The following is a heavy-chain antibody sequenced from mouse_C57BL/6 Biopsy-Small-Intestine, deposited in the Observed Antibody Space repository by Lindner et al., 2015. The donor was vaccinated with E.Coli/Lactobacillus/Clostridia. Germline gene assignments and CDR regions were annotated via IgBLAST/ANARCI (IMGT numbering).Heavy chain of an antibody. D-gene: IGHD1-1*01. V-gene: IGHV1-22*01. Sequence: QLQESGPELVKPGASVKMSCKASGYTFTDYIMHWVKQSHGKSLEWIGYINPNNGGTAYNQKFKGKATLTVNKSSSTAYMELRSLTSEDSAVYYCVRIRVLLRFDYWGQGTTLTVSS. CDR1: GYTFTDYI. J-gene: IGHJ2*01. CDR3: VRIRVLLRFDY. CDR2: INPNNGGT.